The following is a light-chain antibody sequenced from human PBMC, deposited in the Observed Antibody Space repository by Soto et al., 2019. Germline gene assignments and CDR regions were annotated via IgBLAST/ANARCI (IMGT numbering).Light chain of an antibody. V-gene: IGKV1-9*01. J-gene: IGKJ5*01. CDR2: AAS. CDR3: QQLNSYPIT. Sequence: IQWTQSHASLSASVGDRFTITCLSSQGISSYLAWYQQKPGKAPKLLIYAASTLQSGVPSRFSGSGSGTDFTLTISSLQPEDFATYYCQQLNSYPITFGQGTRLEI. CDR1: QGISSY.